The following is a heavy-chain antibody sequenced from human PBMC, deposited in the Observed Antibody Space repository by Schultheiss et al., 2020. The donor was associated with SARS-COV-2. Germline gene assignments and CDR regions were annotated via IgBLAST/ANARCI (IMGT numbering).Heavy chain of an antibody. CDR3: ASDIDYDRAFDI. V-gene: IGHV3-48*03. D-gene: IGHD3-22*01. J-gene: IGHJ3*02. Sequence: GGSLRLSCAASGFTFSSYEMNWVRQAPGKGLEWVSYISSSGSTIYYADSVKGRFTISRDNSKNTLYLQMNSLRAEDTAVYYCASDIDYDRAFDIWGQGTMVTVSS. CDR2: ISSSGSTI. CDR1: GFTFSSYE.